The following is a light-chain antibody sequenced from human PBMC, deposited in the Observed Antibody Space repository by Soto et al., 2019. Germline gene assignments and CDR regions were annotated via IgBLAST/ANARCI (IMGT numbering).Light chain of an antibody. CDR1: SSDVGGYNY. J-gene: IGLJ2*01. Sequence: QSALTQPASVSGSPGQSITISCTGTSSDVGGYNYVSWYQQYPGKAPKLMIYEVSNRPSGVSNRFSGSKSGNTVSLTISGLQAEDEADYYCNSYTSSSTVLFGGGTKVTVL. CDR2: EVS. CDR3: NSYTSSSTVL. V-gene: IGLV2-14*01.